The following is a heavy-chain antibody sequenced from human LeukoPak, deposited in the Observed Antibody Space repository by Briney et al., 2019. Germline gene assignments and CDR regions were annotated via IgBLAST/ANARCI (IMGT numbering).Heavy chain of an antibody. J-gene: IGHJ4*02. CDR3: ARGLISQAVAGTIDY. D-gene: IGHD6-19*01. CDR1: GGSISSSSYY. CDR2: IYYNGSP. Sequence: SETLSLTCTVSGGSISSSSYYWGWIRQPPGKGLEWIGTSGSIYYNGSPSYIPSLKSRVTISVDTSKSQFSLKLSSVTAADTAVYYCARGLISQAVAGTIDYWGQGTLVTVSS. V-gene: IGHV4-39*07.